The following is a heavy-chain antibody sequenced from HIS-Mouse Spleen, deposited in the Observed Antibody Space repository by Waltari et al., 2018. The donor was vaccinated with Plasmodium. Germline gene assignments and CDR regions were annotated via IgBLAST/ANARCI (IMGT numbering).Heavy chain of an antibody. J-gene: IGHJ2*01. Sequence: EVQLVESGGGLVQPGGSLRLSCAASGFTFSSYWMSWVRQAPGRGLDWVANIKKDGSEKYYVDSFKGRFTISRDNAKNSLYLQMNSLRAEDTAVYYCASSWYWYFDLWGRGTLVTVSS. CDR2: IKKDGSEK. D-gene: IGHD6-13*01. V-gene: IGHV3-7*01. CDR1: GFTFSSYW. CDR3: ASSWYWYFDL.